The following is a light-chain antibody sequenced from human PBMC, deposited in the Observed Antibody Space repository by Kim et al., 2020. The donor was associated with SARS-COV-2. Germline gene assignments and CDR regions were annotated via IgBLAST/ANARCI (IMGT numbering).Light chain of an antibody. J-gene: IGLJ2*01. CDR3: SSYTSSSTPVV. CDR1: SSDVGGYNY. CDR2: DVS. V-gene: IGLV2-14*03. Sequence: QSALTQPASVSGSPGQSITISCTGTSSDVGGYNYVSWYQQHPGKAPKLMIYDVSNRPSGVSNRFSGSKSGNTASLTISGLQAEDEADYYCSSYTSSSTPVVFDGGTQLTVL.